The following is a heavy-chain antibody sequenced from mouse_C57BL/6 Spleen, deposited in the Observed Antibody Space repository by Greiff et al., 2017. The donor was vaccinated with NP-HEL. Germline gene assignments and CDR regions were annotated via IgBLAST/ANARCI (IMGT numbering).Heavy chain of an antibody. CDR1: GYTFTSYW. J-gene: IGHJ4*01. CDR2: IYPSDSET. D-gene: IGHD4-1*01. V-gene: IGHV1-61*01. CDR3: ARSGTRAMDY. Sequence: QVQLQQPGAELVRPGSSVKLSCKASGYTFTSYWMDWVKQRPGQGLEWIGNIYPSDSETHYNQKFKDKATLTVDKSSSTAYMQLSSLTSEDSAVYYCARSGTRAMDYWGQGTSGTVSS.